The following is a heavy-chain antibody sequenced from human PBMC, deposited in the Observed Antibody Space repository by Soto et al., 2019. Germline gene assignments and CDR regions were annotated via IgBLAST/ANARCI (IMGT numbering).Heavy chain of an antibody. D-gene: IGHD2-2*02. CDR1: VLIFSNYA. CDR3: SKGALVVPAAIRGYFDY. Sequence: GGSLRLSCSASVLIFSNYAMSWFRQAPGKGLEWVSTVSGGADSTYYADSVKGRFTISRDNSKNTLYLQMNSLRAEDTAVYYCSKGALVVPAAIRGYFDYWGQGTLVTVSS. V-gene: IGHV3-23*01. CDR2: VSGGADST. J-gene: IGHJ4*02.